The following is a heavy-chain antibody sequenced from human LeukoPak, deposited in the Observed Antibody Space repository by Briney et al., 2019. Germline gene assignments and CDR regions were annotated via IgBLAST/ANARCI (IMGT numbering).Heavy chain of an antibody. CDR3: ARERENTGALDL. CDR2: IKEDGSEK. J-gene: IGHJ3*01. Sequence: PGGSLRLSCAASGFTFSRSYWMSWVRQPPGKGLEWVAIIKEDGSEKYYVDSVTGRFTISGDNAKNSLHLQMNSLRAEDTAMYYCARERENTGALDLWGQGTMVTVSS. D-gene: IGHD4-17*01. CDR1: GFTFSRSYW. V-gene: IGHV3-7*05.